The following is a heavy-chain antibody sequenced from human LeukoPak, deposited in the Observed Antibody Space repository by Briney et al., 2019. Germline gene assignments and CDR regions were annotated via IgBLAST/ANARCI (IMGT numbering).Heavy chain of an antibody. D-gene: IGHD3-3*01. CDR2: IIPIFGTA. V-gene: IGHV1-69*13. CDR1: GGTFSSYA. CDR3: ARVRPDYDFWSGYYTHPFDY. J-gene: IGHJ4*02. Sequence: ASVKVSCKASGGTFSSYAISWVRQAPGQGLEWMGGIIPIFGTANYAQKFQGRVTITADESTSTAYMELSSLRSEDTAVYYCARVRPDYDFWSGYYTHPFDYWGQGTLVTVSS.